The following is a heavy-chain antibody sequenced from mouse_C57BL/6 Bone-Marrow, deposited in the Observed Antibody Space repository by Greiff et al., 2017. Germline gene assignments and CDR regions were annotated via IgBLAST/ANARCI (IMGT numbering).Heavy chain of an antibody. CDR1: GFTFSDYY. J-gene: IGHJ3*01. V-gene: IGHV5-16*01. Sequence: DVKLVESEGGLVQPGSSMKLSCTASGFTFSDYYMAWVRQVPEKGLEWVANINYDGSSTYYLDSLKSRFIISRENAKNILYLQMSSLKCEDTATYYCARDDGNYVFAYWGQGTLVTVSA. CDR2: INYDGSST. CDR3: ARDDGNYVFAY. D-gene: IGHD2-1*01.